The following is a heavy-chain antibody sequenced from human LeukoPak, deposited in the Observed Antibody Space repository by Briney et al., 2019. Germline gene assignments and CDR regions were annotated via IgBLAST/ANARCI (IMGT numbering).Heavy chain of an antibody. D-gene: IGHD6-13*01. Sequence: GGSLRLSCAASGFILNSYALGWVREAPGKGLEWVSAISGSGGSTYYADSVKGRFTISRDNSKNTMYLQMNSLRAEDTAVYYCARAAAAGTEPDYYYYYMDVWGKGTTVTVSS. V-gene: IGHV3-23*01. J-gene: IGHJ6*03. CDR1: GFILNSYA. CDR2: ISGSGGST. CDR3: ARAAAAGTEPDYYYYYMDV.